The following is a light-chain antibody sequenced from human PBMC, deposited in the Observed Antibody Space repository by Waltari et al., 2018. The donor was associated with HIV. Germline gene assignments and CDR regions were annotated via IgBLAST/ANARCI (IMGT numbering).Light chain of an antibody. J-gene: IGLJ3*02. CDR2: GNN. CDR3: ATWDDSMNRPV. CDR1: RPTIGRYP. Sequence: QSVLTQSPSASGTPGQRVTIPCSGGRPTIGRYPVSWSQQFPGTAPKLLIYGNNQRPSGVPDRFSGSKSGTSASLAISGLQSEDESDYYCATWDDSMNRPVFGGGTKLTVL. V-gene: IGLV1-44*01.